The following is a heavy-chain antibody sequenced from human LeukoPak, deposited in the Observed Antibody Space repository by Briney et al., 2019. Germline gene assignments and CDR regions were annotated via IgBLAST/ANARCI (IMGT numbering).Heavy chain of an antibody. CDR1: GFTFSDYY. CDR3: ARDHSSGWYGFDY. V-gene: IGHV3-11*01. J-gene: IGHJ4*02. CDR2: ISSSGSTI. Sequence: PGGSLRLSCAASGFTFSDYYMSWIRQAPGKGLEWVSYISSSGSTIYYADSVKGRFTISRDNAKNSPYLQMNSLRAEDTAVYYCARDHSSGWYGFDYWGQGTLVTVSS. D-gene: IGHD6-19*01.